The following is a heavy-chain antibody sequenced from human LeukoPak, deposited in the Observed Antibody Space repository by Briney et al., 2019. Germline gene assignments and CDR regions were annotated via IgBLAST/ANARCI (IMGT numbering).Heavy chain of an antibody. Sequence: KPSETLSLTCAAYGGSFSGYYWSWIRQPPGKGLEWIGEINHSGSTNYNPSLKSRVTISVDTSKNQFSLKLSSVTAADTAVYYCARSRGAASGYYGMDVWGQGTTVTVSS. CDR1: GGSFSGYY. CDR2: INHSGST. D-gene: IGHD6-13*01. V-gene: IGHV4-34*01. J-gene: IGHJ6*02. CDR3: ARSRGAASGYYGMDV.